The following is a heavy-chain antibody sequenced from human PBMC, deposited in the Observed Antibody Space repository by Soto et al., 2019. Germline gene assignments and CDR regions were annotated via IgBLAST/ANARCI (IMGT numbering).Heavy chain of an antibody. CDR1: GFTFSSYS. CDR2: ISSSSSYI. CDR3: ARDKLNYYDSSGYYSDY. J-gene: IGHJ4*02. D-gene: IGHD3-22*01. V-gene: IGHV3-21*01. Sequence: EVQLVESGGGLVKPGGSLRLSCAASGFTFSSYSMNWVRQAPGKGLEWVSSISSSSSYIYYADSVKGRFTISRDNAKNSLYRQRNSLRAEDTAVYYCARDKLNYYDSSGYYSDYWGQGTLVTVSS.